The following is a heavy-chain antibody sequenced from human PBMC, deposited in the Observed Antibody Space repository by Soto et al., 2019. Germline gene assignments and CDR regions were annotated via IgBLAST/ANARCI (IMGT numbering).Heavy chain of an antibody. CDR3: ARETPSAAAAYYYYGLDV. CDR2: IIPVFGTA. CDR1: GGTFSSYF. Sequence: QVQLVQSGAEVQKAGSSVKVSCKVSGGTFSSYFINWVRQAPGQGLEWVGGIIPVFGTASYAGKFQGRVTITADESTSTAYLELRSLRPDDTAVYYCARETPSAAAAYYYYGLDVWGQGTTVTVPS. V-gene: IGHV1-69*01. D-gene: IGHD6-13*01. J-gene: IGHJ6*02.